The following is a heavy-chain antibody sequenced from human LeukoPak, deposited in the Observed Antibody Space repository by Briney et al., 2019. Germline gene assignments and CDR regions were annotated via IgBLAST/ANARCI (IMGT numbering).Heavy chain of an antibody. CDR1: GFTFSSYS. D-gene: IGHD6-19*01. J-gene: IGHJ4*02. V-gene: IGHV3-21*01. CDR3: ARAGGAVAVYFDY. CDR2: ISSSSSYI. Sequence: GGSLRLSCAASGFTFSSYSMNWVRQAPGKGLEWVSSISSSSSYIYYADSVKGRFTISRDNAKNSLYLQMNSLRAEDTAVYYCARAGGAVAVYFDYWGQGTLVTVSS.